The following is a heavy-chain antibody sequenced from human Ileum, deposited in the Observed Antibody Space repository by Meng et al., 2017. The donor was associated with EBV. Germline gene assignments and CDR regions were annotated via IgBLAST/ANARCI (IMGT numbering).Heavy chain of an antibody. CDR1: CGSISSSSW. Sequence: LANLAGTLSLLLHVSCGSISSSSWGSRGTQPPGEGLEWIGEIYHSRSTRYNPSLKSRVTISVDKSKNQFSLNLSSVTAADTAVYYWARVGQWLPIDYWGQGTLFTVSS. J-gene: IGHJ4*02. D-gene: IGHD6-19*01. V-gene: IGHV4-4*02. CDR2: IYHSRST. CDR3: ARVGQWLPIDY.